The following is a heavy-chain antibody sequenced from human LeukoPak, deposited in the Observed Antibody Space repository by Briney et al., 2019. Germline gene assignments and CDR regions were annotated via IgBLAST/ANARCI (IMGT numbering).Heavy chain of an antibody. Sequence: ASVRVSCKASGYTFTGYDINWVRQAIGQGLEWMGWMNPSTGDTGYAQKFQGRVTMTRNTSVDTAFMELSGLGSEDTAVYYCTRESLSGSSRDYWGQGTLVTVSS. V-gene: IGHV1-8*01. CDR3: TRESLSGSSRDY. J-gene: IGHJ4*02. D-gene: IGHD1-26*01. CDR1: GYTFTGYD. CDR2: MNPSTGDT.